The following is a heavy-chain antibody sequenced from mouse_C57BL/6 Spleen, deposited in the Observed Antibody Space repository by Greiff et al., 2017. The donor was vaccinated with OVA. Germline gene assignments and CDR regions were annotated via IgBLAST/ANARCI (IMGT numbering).Heavy chain of an antibody. CDR1: GFNIKDYY. J-gene: IGHJ1*03. CDR3: TKSGSSYFYWYFDV. V-gene: IGHV14-1*01. Sequence: VHVKQSGAELVRPGASVKLSCTASGFNIKDYYMHWVKQRPEQGLEWIGRIDPEDGDTEYAPKFQGKATMTADTSSNTAYLQLSSLTSEDTAVYYCTKSGSSYFYWYFDVWGTGTTVTVSS. CDR2: IDPEDGDT. D-gene: IGHD1-1*01.